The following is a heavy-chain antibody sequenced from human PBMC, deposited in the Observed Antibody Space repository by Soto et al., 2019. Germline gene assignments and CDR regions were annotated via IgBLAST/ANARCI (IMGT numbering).Heavy chain of an antibody. CDR1: GFRFSSYE. CDR2: ISSSGSNI. D-gene: IGHD2-2*01. Sequence: GRSLRLWDAAIGFRFSSYEMNWVRQATGKGPEWVSYISSSGSNIYYADSVKGRFTISRDNPKNSLYLQMNSLRAEATAVYYCARSLIVAVPATDPWGQGTLGT. V-gene: IGHV3-48*03. J-gene: IGHJ5*02. CDR3: ARSLIVAVPATDP.